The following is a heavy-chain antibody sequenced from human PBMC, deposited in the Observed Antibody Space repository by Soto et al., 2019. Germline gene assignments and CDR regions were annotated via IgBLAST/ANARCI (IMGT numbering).Heavy chain of an antibody. CDR1: GGSFSGYY. D-gene: IGHD3-10*01. CDR2: INHSGST. Sequence: SETLSLTCAVYGGSFSGYYWSWIRQPPGKGLEWIGEINHSGSTNYNPSLKSRVTISVDTSKNQFSLKLSSVTAPDTAVYYCAMVLRAARAERDGMDVWGKGSTVIFSS. CDR3: AMVLRAARAERDGMDV. V-gene: IGHV4-34*01. J-gene: IGHJ6*04.